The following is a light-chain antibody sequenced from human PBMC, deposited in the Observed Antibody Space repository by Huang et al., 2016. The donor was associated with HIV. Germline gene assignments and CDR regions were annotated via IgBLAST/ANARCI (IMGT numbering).Light chain of an antibody. CDR2: DAS. CDR1: QGITST. Sequence: AIQLTQSPSSLSASVGDRVTITCRASQGITSTLAWYQQKPGNAPRLLIYDASVLEGGVPSRFSGSGSGTDFTLTISSLQPEDFATYYCQHYNHYPFTFGGGTKVEIK. V-gene: IGKV1D-13*01. CDR3: QHYNHYPFT. J-gene: IGKJ4*01.